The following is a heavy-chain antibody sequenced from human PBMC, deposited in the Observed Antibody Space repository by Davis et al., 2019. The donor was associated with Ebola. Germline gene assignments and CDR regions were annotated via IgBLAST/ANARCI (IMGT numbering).Heavy chain of an antibody. CDR2: SHYSGST. V-gene: IGHV4-59*12. CDR3: PTPPTYYATSGYYVPFRY. Sequence: SETLSLTCTVSACSISSYDWSWIRQPPGKGLEWIVASHYSGSTNYNPSLKSRVTISVDTSKNQFSLKLSSVTAADTAVYYCPTPPTYYATSGYYVPFRYRCQGTLVTVSS. D-gene: IGHD3-22*01. J-gene: IGHJ4*02. CDR1: ACSISSYD.